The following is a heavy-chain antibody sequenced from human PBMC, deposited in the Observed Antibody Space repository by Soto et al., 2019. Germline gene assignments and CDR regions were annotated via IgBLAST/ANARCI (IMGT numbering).Heavy chain of an antibody. Sequence: SEXLSLTCAVYGGSFSGYYWSWIRQPPGKGLEWIGEINHSGSTNYNPSLKSRVTISVDTAKNQFSLKLSSVTAADTAVYYCARQGRALGYCSSTSCRHNWFVPWGQGPLVTVSS. CDR3: ARQGRALGYCSSTSCRHNWFVP. J-gene: IGHJ5*02. CDR1: GGSFSGYY. CDR2: INHSGST. V-gene: IGHV4-34*01. D-gene: IGHD2-2*01.